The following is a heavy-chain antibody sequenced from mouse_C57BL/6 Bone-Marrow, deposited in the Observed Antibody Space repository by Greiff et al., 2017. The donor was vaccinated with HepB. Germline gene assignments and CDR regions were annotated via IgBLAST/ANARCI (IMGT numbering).Heavy chain of an antibody. CDR2: IDPSDSYT. CDR1: GYTFTSYW. CDR3: ASYGNHSAMDY. D-gene: IGHD2-1*01. V-gene: IGHV1-50*01. Sequence: VQLQQPGAELVKPGASVNLSCKASGYTFTSYWMQWVKQRPGQGLEWIGEIDPSDSYTNYNQKFKGKATLTVDTSSSTAYMQLSSLTSEDSAVYYCASYGNHSAMDYWGQGTSVTVSS. J-gene: IGHJ4*01.